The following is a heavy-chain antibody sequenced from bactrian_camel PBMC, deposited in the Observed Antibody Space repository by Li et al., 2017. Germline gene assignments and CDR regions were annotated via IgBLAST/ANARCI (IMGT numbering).Heavy chain of an antibody. CDR3: AAAKTGAWCYSILRGGDFNF. Sequence: HVQLVESGGVSVQSGGSLRLSCAVSGYINSGYCMGWFRQAPGKEREGVAAIDSDGSATYADSVKGRFTISRDNAKNTLYLQMNSLKPEDTAMYYCAAAKTGAWCYSILRGGDFNFWGQGTQVTVS. D-gene: IGHD2*01. CDR1: GYINSGYC. V-gene: IGHV3S53*01. J-gene: IGHJ6*01. CDR2: IDSDGSA.